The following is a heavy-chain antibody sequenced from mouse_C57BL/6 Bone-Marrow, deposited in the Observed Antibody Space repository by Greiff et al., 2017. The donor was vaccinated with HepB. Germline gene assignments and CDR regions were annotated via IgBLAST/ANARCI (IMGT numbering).Heavy chain of an antibody. CDR2: ISDGGSYT. V-gene: IGHV5-4*01. D-gene: IGHD2-2*01. CDR3: ARDLYGYGEAY. J-gene: IGHJ3*01. Sequence: EVQRVESGGGLVKPGGSLKLSCAASGFTFSSYAMSWVRQTPEKRLEWVATISDGGSYTYYPDNVKGRFTISRDNAKNNLYLQMSHLKSEDTAMYYCARDLYGYGEAYWGQGTLVTVSA. CDR1: GFTFSSYA.